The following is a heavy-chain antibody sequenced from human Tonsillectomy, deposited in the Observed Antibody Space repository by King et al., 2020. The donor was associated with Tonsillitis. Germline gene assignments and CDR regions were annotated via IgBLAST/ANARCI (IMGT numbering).Heavy chain of an antibody. CDR2: INSDGSST. Sequence: VQLVESGGGLVQPGGSLRLSCAASGFTFSSYWMHWVRHAPGKGLVWVSRINSDGSSTSYADSVKGRFTISRDNAKNTLYLQMNSLRAEDTAVYYCARGCSSTSPRARFDPWGPGTLVTVSS. CDR1: GFTFSSYW. CDR3: ARGCSSTSPRARFDP. V-gene: IGHV3-74*01. J-gene: IGHJ5*01. D-gene: IGHD2-2*01.